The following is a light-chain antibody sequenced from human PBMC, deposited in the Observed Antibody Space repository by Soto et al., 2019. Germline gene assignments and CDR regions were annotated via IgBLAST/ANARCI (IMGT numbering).Light chain of an antibody. V-gene: IGKV1-5*03. Sequence: DIQMTQSPSTLSASLGDRVTITFRASQSISSWVAWYQQKPGKGPKLLIYKASHLESGVPSRFSGSGYGTEFNLTISSLQTGDFATYYCQHYNTYPWTFGHGTKVDIK. CDR2: KAS. CDR1: QSISSW. J-gene: IGKJ1*01. CDR3: QHYNTYPWT.